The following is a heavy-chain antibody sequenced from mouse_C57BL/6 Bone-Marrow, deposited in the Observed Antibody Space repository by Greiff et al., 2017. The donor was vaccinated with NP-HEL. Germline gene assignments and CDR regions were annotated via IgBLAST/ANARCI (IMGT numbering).Heavy chain of an antibody. CDR2: INPSNGGT. D-gene: IGHD2-1*01. Sequence: QVQLQQPGTELVKPGASVKLSCKASGYTFTSYWMHWVKQRPGQGLEWIGNINPSNGGTNYNEKFKSKATLTVDKSSSTAYMQLSSLTSEHSAVYYCARYGNYDYYFDYWGQGTTVTVSS. CDR3: ARYGNYDYYFDY. CDR1: GYTFTSYW. J-gene: IGHJ2*01. V-gene: IGHV1-53*01.